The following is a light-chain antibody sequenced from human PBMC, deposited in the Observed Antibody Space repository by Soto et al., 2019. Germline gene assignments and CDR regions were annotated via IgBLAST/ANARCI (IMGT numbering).Light chain of an antibody. Sequence: QSALTQPASVSGSPGQSIAISCTGTSSDVGGYKYVSWYQHYPGKAPKLMIYDVSNRPSGVSDRFSGSKSGNTASLTISGLQSEDEADYYCSSYTISSSYVFGTGTKLTVL. CDR1: SSDVGGYKY. V-gene: IGLV2-14*03. CDR3: SSYTISSSYV. CDR2: DVS. J-gene: IGLJ1*01.